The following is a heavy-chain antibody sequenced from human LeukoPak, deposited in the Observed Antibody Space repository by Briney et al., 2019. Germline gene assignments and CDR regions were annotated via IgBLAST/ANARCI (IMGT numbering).Heavy chain of an antibody. J-gene: IGHJ4*02. D-gene: IGHD1-26*01. CDR2: INSDGRST. CDR3: ARGGTSGSLIY. Sequence: PGGSLRLSCAASGFTFSNYWMHWVRQDPLKGLVWVSRINSDGRSTGYADSVKGRFTISRDNTKNTLYLQMNSLRAEDTALYYCARGGTSGSLIYWGQGTLVTVSS. CDR1: GFTFSNYW. V-gene: IGHV3-74*01.